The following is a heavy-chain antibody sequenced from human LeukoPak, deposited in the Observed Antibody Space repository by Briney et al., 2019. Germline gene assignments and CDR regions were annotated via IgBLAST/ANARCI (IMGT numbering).Heavy chain of an antibody. J-gene: IGHJ4*02. CDR3: ASVQDCGGDYYSVN. V-gene: IGHV3-48*01. D-gene: IGHD2-21*02. CDR2: ISSSSSTI. Sequence: PGGSLRLSCAASGFTFSSYSMNWVRQAPGKGLEWVSYISSSSSTIYYADSVKGRFTISRDNAKNSLYLQMNSLRAEDTAVYYCASVQDCGGDYYSVNWGQGTLVTVSS. CDR1: GFTFSSYS.